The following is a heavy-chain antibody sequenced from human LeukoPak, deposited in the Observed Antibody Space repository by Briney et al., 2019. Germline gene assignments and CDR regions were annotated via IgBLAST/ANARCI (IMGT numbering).Heavy chain of an antibody. CDR1: GFTFGDYG. CDR2: IRINSYGGTT. D-gene: IGHD2-8*02. V-gene: IGHV3-49*04. CDR3: TRILLDHLVFGH. Sequence: PGGSLRLSCTASGFTFGDYGMSWVRQAPGKGLEWVGFIRINSYGGTTEYAASVKGRFTISRDDSKSIAYLQMNSLKSEDTAVYYCTRILLDHLVFGHWSQGTLVTVSS. J-gene: IGHJ4*02.